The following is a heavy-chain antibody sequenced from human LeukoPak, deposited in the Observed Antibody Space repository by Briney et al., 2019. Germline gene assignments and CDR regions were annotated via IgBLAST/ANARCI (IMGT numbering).Heavy chain of an antibody. J-gene: IGHJ6*03. Sequence: SQTLSLTCAVSPGSMDSGLYYWTWIRQPAGKGLEWIGRISKNGGAAYNPSLRSRVTITVDTSNNHVSLKLTYVTAADTAVYYCARETKDIYSPSWGLYDTYYYIDAWGKGTTVTVSS. CDR1: PGSMDSGLYY. V-gene: IGHV4-61*02. D-gene: IGHD5/OR15-5a*01. CDR2: ISKNGGA. CDR3: ARETKDIYSPSWGLYDTYYYIDA.